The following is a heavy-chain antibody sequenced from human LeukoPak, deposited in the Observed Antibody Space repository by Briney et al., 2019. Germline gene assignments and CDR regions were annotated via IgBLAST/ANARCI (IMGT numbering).Heavy chain of an antibody. CDR2: ISGSGGST. V-gene: IGHV3-23*01. CDR3: AKVLGDYYDSSGYYDYYMDV. CDR1: GFTFSSYA. J-gene: IGHJ6*03. D-gene: IGHD3-22*01. Sequence: GGSLRLSCAASGFTFSSYAMSWVRQAPGKGLEWVSAISGSGGSTYYADSVKGRFTISRDNSKNTLYLQMNSLRAEDTAVYYCAKVLGDYYDSSGYYDYYMDVWGKGTTVTVSS.